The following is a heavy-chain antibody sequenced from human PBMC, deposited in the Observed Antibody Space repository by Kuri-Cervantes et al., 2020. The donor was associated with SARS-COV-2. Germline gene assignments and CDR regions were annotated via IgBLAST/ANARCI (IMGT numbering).Heavy chain of an antibody. CDR1: GYTFTSYG. CDR3: ARGRKTSPGPWNGFDI. Sequence: ASVKVSCKASGYTFTSYGISWVRQAPGQGLEWMGWISAYNGNTNYAQKFQGRVTMTRDTSISTAYMELSRLRSDDTAVYYCARGRKTSPGPWNGFDIWGQGTMVTVSS. V-gene: IGHV1-18*01. CDR2: ISAYNGNT. J-gene: IGHJ3*02. D-gene: IGHD1-1*01.